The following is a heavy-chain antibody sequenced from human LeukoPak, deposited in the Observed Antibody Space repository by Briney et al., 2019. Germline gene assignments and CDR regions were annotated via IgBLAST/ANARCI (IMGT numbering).Heavy chain of an antibody. J-gene: IGHJ4*02. CDR3: ARGYYDFWSGYRDMYYFDY. V-gene: IGHV3-21*01. Sequence: GGSLRLSCAASGFTFSNYAMTWVRQAPGKGLEWVSSISSSSSYIYYADSVKGRFTISRDNAKNSLYLQMNSLRAEDTAVYYCARGYYDFWSGYRDMYYFDYWGQGTLVTVSS. D-gene: IGHD3-3*01. CDR1: GFTFSNYA. CDR2: ISSSSSYI.